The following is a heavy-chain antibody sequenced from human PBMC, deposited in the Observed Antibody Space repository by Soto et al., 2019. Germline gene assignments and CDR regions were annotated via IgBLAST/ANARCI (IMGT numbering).Heavy chain of an antibody. V-gene: IGHV1-69*12. CDR2: IIPIFGTA. D-gene: IGHD6-19*01. CDR3: ARSSSGWYALDY. CDR1: GGTFSSYA. Sequence: QVQLVQSGAEVKKPGSSVKVSCKASGGTFSSYAISWVRQAPGQGLEWMGGIIPIFGTANYAQKFQGRVTITADEPTSTAYRELSSLRSEDTAVYYCARSSSGWYALDYWGQGTLVTVSS. J-gene: IGHJ4*02.